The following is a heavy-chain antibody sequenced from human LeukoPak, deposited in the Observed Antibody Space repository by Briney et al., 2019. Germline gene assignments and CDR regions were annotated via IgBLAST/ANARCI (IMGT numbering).Heavy chain of an antibody. CDR2: INPNSGGT. CDR3: ARGTHRYYDSSGYLDY. CDR1: GCTFTGYY. V-gene: IGHV1-2*02. J-gene: IGHJ4*02. Sequence: ASVKVSCKASGCTFTGYYMHWVRQAPGQGLEWMGWINPNSGGTNYAQKFQGRVTMTRDTSISTAYMELSRLRSDDTAVYYCARGTHRYYDSSGYLDYWGQGTLVTVSS. D-gene: IGHD3-22*01.